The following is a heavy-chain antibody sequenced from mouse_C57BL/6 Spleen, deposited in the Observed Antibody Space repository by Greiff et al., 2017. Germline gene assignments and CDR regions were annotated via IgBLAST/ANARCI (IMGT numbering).Heavy chain of an antibody. CDR3: AKPYGSSYAWFAY. CDR2: IWRGGST. Sequence: QVQLQQSGPSLVQPSQSLSITCTVSGFSLTSYGVHWVRQSPGKGLEWLGVIWRGGSTDYNAAFMSRLSITKDNSKSQVFFKMNSLQADDTAIYYCAKPYGSSYAWFAYWGQGTLVTVSA. D-gene: IGHD1-1*01. J-gene: IGHJ3*01. CDR1: GFSLTSYG. V-gene: IGHV2-5-1*01.